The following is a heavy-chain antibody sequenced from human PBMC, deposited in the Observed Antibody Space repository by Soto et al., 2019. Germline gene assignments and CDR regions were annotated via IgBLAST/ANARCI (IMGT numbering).Heavy chain of an antibody. J-gene: IGHJ6*02. V-gene: IGHV4-39*01. D-gene: IGHD2-15*01. CDR3: ARLSLSXVGEAATAPYYYFGMDV. CDR1: GGSISSSSYY. Sequence: TSETLSLTCAVSGGSISSSSYYWGWIRQPPGKGLEWIGNIYYSGSTKYNPSLKSRLTMSVDTSKNQFSLKLGSVTAADTAVYYCARLSLSXVGEAATAPYYYFGMDVWGQGTTVTVSS. CDR2: IYYSGST.